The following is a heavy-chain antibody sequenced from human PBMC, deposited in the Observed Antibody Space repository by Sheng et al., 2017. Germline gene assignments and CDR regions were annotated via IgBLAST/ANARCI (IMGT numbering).Heavy chain of an antibody. V-gene: IGHV1-2*06. Sequence: QVQLVQSGAEMKKPGASVKVSCKASGYTFTGYYMHWVRQAPGQGLEWMGRINPNSGGTNYAQKFQGRVTMTRDTSISTAYMELSRLRSDDTAVYYCASFFPAGDFWSGYRDYWGQGTLVTVSS. CDR1: GYTFTGYY. CDR3: ASFFPAGDFWSGYRDY. D-gene: IGHD3-3*01. CDR2: INPNSGGT. J-gene: IGHJ4*02.